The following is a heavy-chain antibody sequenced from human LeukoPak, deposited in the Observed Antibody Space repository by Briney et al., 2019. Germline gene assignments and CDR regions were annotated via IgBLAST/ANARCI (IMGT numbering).Heavy chain of an antibody. Sequence: ASVKVSCKTSGYTFTVMFLHWLRQAPGQGLEWMAGIEPNSGGAVYGQNFRGWVTVTRDTSVSTAYMELSRLRSDDTAVYYCAVENFYDRSGYSKAFDYWGQGTLVTVSS. D-gene: IGHD3-22*01. CDR2: IEPNSGGA. CDR3: AVENFYDRSGYSKAFDY. CDR1: GYTFTVMF. J-gene: IGHJ4*02. V-gene: IGHV1-2*04.